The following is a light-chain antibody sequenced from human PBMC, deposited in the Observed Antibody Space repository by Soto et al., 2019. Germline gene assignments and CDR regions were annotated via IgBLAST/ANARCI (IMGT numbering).Light chain of an antibody. V-gene: IGKV3D-20*02. CDR3: QQRGKWPST. CDR2: DAY. Sequence: EIVMTQSPATLSVSPGERATLSCRASQSVNSNYLAWYQQKPGQAPRLLIYDAYTRATGVGARFTGSGSATDFSLTITSLEHEDFAVYYCQQRGKWPSTFGPGTKVEIK. J-gene: IGKJ2*02. CDR1: QSVNSNY.